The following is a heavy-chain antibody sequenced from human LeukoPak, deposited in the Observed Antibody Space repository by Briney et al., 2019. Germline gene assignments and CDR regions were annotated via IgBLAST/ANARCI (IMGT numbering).Heavy chain of an antibody. V-gene: IGHV4-34*01. Sequence: SETLSLTCAVYGGSFSGYYWSWIRQPPGKGLEWIGEINHSGSTNYNPSLKSRVTMSVDTSKNQFSLKLSSVTAADTAVYYCARGPVWGSSVDYWGQGTLVTVSS. CDR3: ARGPVWGSSVDY. J-gene: IGHJ4*02. CDR2: INHSGST. D-gene: IGHD3-16*01. CDR1: GGSFSGYY.